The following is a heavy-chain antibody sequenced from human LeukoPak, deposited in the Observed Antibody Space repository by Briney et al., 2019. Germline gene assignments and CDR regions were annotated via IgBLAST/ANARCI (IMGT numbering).Heavy chain of an antibody. CDR1: GGSISGYY. J-gene: IGHJ5*02. CDR3: ARGTYYYDSSGYNWFDP. Sequence: SETLSLTCTVSGGSISGYYWSWIRQPAGKGLEWIGRIYASGSTNYNPSLKSRVTISVDTSKNQFSLKLSSVTAADTAVYYCARGTYYYDSSGYNWFDPWGQGTLVTVSS. D-gene: IGHD3-22*01. CDR2: IYASGST. V-gene: IGHV4-4*07.